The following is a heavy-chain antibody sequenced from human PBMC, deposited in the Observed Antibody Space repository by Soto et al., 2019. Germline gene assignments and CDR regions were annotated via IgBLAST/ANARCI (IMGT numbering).Heavy chain of an antibody. Sequence: ASVKVSCKASGGTFSSYAISWVRQAPGQGLEWMGGIIPIFGTANYAQKYQGRVTITADESTSTAYMELSSLRSEDTAVYYCARAPAPKYCSGGSCYLNNWFGPWGQGTLVTVSS. CDR3: ARAPAPKYCSGGSCYLNNWFGP. CDR1: GGTFSSYA. J-gene: IGHJ5*02. CDR2: IIPIFGTA. D-gene: IGHD2-15*01. V-gene: IGHV1-69*13.